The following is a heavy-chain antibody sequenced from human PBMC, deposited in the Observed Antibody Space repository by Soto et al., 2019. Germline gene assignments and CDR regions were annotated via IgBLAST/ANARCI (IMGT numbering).Heavy chain of an antibody. J-gene: IGHJ5*02. V-gene: IGHV4-4*02. CDR3: ASRNSGVNWLEP. D-gene: IGHD2-21*01. CDR1: GGSISSSNW. CDR2: IYHSGST. Sequence: PSETLSLTCAVSGGSISSSNWWSWVRQPPGKGLEWIGEIYHSGSTNYNPSLKSRVTISADTSKNQFSLKLNSVTAADTAVYYCASRNSGVNWLEPWVHGTLVTVSA.